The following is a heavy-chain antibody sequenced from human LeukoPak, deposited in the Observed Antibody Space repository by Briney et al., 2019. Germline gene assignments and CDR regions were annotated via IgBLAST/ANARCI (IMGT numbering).Heavy chain of an antibody. Sequence: TSETLSLTCDVSGVSIQSYWWSWVRKPAGKGLEWIGRIYTTGRTNYSPSFQSRVTMSIDVSSNQFSLTLRSVTAADTAVYYCAGSGYTISAYHSDFWGQGAPVTVSS. CDR2: IYTTGRT. CDR3: AGSGYTISAYHSDF. D-gene: IGHD5-18*01. J-gene: IGHJ4*02. V-gene: IGHV4-4*07. CDR1: GVSIQSYW.